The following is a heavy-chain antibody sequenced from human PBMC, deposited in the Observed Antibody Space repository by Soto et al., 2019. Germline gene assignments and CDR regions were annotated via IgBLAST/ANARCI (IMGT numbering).Heavy chain of an antibody. Sequence: SETLSLTCTVSGGSFSSYYWSWIRQPPGKGLEWIGYIYYSGSTRYNPSLKSRVTISVDTSKNQFSLKLSSVTAADTAVYYCARGRHVVGYYYYYGMDVWGQGTTVTVSS. CDR3: ARGRHVVGYYYYYGMDV. J-gene: IGHJ6*02. V-gene: IGHV4-59*12. D-gene: IGHD2-2*01. CDR2: IYYSGST. CDR1: GGSFSSYY.